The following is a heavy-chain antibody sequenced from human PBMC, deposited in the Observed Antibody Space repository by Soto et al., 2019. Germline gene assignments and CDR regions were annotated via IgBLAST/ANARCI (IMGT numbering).Heavy chain of an antibody. CDR3: TRISSHFQH. J-gene: IGHJ1*01. Sequence: GGSLRLPCTASGFNFRDFEMGWVRQAPGKGLEWVSSIGKGGGAFYAASVKGRFTISRDNDKDSLWLQMNSLRGEDKALYYCTRISSHFQHWGKGGLVTVSS. CDR2: IGKGGGA. CDR1: GFNFRDFE. V-gene: IGHV3-48*03. D-gene: IGHD2-2*01.